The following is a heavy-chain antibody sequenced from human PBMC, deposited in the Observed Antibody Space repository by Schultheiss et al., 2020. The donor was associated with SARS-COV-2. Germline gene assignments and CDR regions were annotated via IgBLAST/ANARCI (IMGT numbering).Heavy chain of an antibody. V-gene: IGHV4-34*01. J-gene: IGHJ5*02. CDR2: INHSGST. Sequence: SETLSLTCAVYGGSFSGYYWSWIRQPPGKGLEWIGEINHSGSTNYNPSLKSRVTISVDTSKNQFSLKLSSVTAADTAVYYCARQSHSSSWYVGGWFDPWGQGTLVTVSS. CDR3: ARQSHSSSWYVGGWFDP. CDR1: GGSFSGYY. D-gene: IGHD6-13*01.